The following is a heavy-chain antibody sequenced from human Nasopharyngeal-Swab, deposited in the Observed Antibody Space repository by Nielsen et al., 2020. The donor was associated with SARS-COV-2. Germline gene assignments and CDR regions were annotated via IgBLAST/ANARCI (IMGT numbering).Heavy chain of an antibody. CDR2: ISSSSSYI. Sequence: WIRQPPGKGPEWVSSISSSSSYIYYADSVKGRFTISRDNAKNSLYLQMNSLRAEDTAVYYCARERGSSWYYFDYWGQGTLVTVSS. J-gene: IGHJ4*02. D-gene: IGHD6-13*01. CDR3: ARERGSSWYYFDY. V-gene: IGHV3-21*01.